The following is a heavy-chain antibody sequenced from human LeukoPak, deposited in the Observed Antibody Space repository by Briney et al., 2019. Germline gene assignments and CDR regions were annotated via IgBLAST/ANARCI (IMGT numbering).Heavy chain of an antibody. J-gene: IGHJ4*02. D-gene: IGHD6-19*01. CDR1: GYSFTNYW. V-gene: IGHV5-51*01. CDR2: IYPGDSDT. Sequence: GESLKISCKGSGYSFTNYWIGWVRQMPGKGLEWMGIIYPGDSDTRYSPSFQGQVTISADKSISTAYLQWSSLKASDTAMYYCARTQWLELYYFDYWGQGTLVTVSS. CDR3: ARTQWLELYYFDY.